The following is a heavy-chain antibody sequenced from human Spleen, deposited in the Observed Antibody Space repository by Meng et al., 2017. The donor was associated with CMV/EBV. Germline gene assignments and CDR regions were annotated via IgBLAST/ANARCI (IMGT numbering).Heavy chain of an antibody. CDR1: GYTFTEYY. Sequence: ASVKVSCKTSGYTFTEYYIHWVRQAPGQGLEWMRWINPNSGDTNYAQKFQGRVTMTRDTSISTAYMELSRLGSDDTAVYYCARHLGSYYYGMDVWGQGTTVTVSS. V-gene: IGHV1-2*02. CDR2: INPNSGDT. J-gene: IGHJ6*02. D-gene: IGHD3-10*01. CDR3: ARHLGSYYYGMDV.